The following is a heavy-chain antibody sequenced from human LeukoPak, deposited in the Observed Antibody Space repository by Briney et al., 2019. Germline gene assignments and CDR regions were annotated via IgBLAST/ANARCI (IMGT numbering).Heavy chain of an antibody. CDR1: GFTVSSYG. J-gene: IGHJ4*02. D-gene: IGHD5-18*01. V-gene: IGHV3-30*18. CDR3: AKDRGYSYGWVDY. CDR2: ISYDGSNK. Sequence: GRSLRLSCAASGFTVSSYGMHWVRQAPGKGLEWVAVISYDGSNKYYADSVKGRFTISRDNSKNTLYLQMNSLRAEDTAVYYCAKDRGYSYGWVDYWGQGTLVTVSS.